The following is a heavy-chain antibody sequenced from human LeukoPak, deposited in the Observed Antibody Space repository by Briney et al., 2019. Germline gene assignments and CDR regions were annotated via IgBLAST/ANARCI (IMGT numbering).Heavy chain of an antibody. CDR2: IYYRGNT. J-gene: IGHJ4*02. CDR3: ARVVVPAAFDY. Sequence: SETLSLTCTVSGDSISSTSYYWGWIRQPPGKGLEWIGYIYYRGNTNYNPSLKSRVTISVDTSKKQFSLRLSSVTAADTAVYYCARVVVPAAFDYWGQGTLVTVSS. V-gene: IGHV4-61*05. D-gene: IGHD2-2*01. CDR1: GDSISSTSYY.